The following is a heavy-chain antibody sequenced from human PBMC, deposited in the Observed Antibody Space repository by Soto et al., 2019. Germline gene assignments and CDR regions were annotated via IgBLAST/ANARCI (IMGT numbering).Heavy chain of an antibody. D-gene: IGHD3-22*01. CDR2: IYPGDSDT. V-gene: IGHV5-51*01. Sequence: GESLKISCKGSGYSFTSYWIGWVRQMPGKGLEWMGIIYPGDSDTRYSPSFQGQVTISADKSISTAYLQWSSLKASDTAMYYCARLRDYYDSSGVNPDYWGQGTLVTVSS. CDR3: ARLRDYYDSSGVNPDY. CDR1: GYSFTSYW. J-gene: IGHJ4*02.